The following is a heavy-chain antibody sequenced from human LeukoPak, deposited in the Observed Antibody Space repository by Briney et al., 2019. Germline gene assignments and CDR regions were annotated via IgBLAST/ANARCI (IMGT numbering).Heavy chain of an antibody. V-gene: IGHV3-48*03. CDR2: ISSSGSTI. D-gene: IGHD6-19*01. Sequence: PGGSLRLSCAASGFTFSSYEMNWVRQAPGKGLERVSYISSSGSTIYYADSVKGRFTISRDNAKNSLYLQMNSLRAEDTAVYYCARRPYSSGWETSEPFDYWGQGNLVTVSS. CDR1: GFTFSSYE. J-gene: IGHJ4*02. CDR3: ARRPYSSGWETSEPFDY.